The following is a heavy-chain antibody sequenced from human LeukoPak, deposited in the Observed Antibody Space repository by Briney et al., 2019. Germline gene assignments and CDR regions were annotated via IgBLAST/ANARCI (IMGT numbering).Heavy chain of an antibody. CDR3: AKDPASYEYYFDY. Sequence: GGSLRLSCAASGFTFSGYAMSWVRQAQGKGLEWVSSISASAGTTYYADSVKGRFTISRDNSKNTLDLQMNSLRAEDTAVYYCAKDPASYEYYFDYWGQGTLVTVSS. D-gene: IGHD5-12*01. CDR2: ISASAGTT. J-gene: IGHJ4*02. V-gene: IGHV3-23*01. CDR1: GFTFSGYA.